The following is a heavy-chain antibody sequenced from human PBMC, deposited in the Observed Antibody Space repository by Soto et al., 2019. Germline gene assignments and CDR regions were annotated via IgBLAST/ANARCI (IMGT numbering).Heavy chain of an antibody. CDR3: ASCYANYYYYYMDV. CDR1: GGSISSSSYY. D-gene: IGHD2-2*01. V-gene: IGHV4-39*01. J-gene: IGHJ6*03. CDR2: IYYSGST. Sequence: QLQLQESGPGLVKPSETLSLTCTVSGGSISSSSYYWGWIRQPPGKGLEWIGSIYYSGSTYYNPSLKSRVTISVDTSKNQFSLKLSSVTTADTAVYYCASCYANYYYYYMDVWGKGTTVTVSS.